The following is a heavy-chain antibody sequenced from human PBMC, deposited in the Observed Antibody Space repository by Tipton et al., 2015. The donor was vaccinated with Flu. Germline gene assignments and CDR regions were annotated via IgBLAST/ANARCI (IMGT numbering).Heavy chain of an antibody. CDR1: GLTFSTYE. J-gene: IGHJ5*02. V-gene: IGHV3-48*03. D-gene: IGHD3-16*01. CDR3: ARDRGRYPDWFDP. CDR2: IGTSGSSI. Sequence: SLRLSCVASGLTFSTYEMNWVRQAPGKGLEWISYIGTSGSSIYYADSVRGRFTISRDDARRSVYLQMNNLRAEDTAVYYCARDRGRYPDWFDPWGQGTLVNVSS.